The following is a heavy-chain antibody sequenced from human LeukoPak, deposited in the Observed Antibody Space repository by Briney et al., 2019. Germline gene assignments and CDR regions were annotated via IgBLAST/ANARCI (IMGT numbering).Heavy chain of an antibody. CDR2: IYHSGST. CDR3: ARDLRDRTNWFDP. V-gene: IGHV4-38-2*02. Sequence: SETLSLTCTVSGYSISSGYYWGWLRQPPGRGLEWIGTIYHSGSTYYNPSLKSRVTISVDTSKNQFSLKLSSVTAADTAVYYCARDLRDRTNWFDPWGQGTLVTVSS. CDR1: GYSISSGYY. J-gene: IGHJ5*02.